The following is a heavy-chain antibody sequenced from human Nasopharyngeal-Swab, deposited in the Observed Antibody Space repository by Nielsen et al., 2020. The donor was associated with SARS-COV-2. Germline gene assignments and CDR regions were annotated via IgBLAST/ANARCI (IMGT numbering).Heavy chain of an antibody. CDR3: ARDLLDIWFGELSFLGWFDP. Sequence: WIRQSPSRGLEWLGRTYYRSKWYNDYAVSVKSRITINPDTSKNQFSLLLNSVTPEDTAVYYCARDLLDIWFGELSFLGWFDPWGQGTLVTVSS. J-gene: IGHJ5*02. CDR2: TYYRSKWYN. D-gene: IGHD3-10*01. V-gene: IGHV6-1*01.